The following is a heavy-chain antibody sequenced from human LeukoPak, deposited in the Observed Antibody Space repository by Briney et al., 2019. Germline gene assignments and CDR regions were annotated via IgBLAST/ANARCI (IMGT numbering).Heavy chain of an antibody. CDR1: GGSISSSSYY. CDR2: IYYIGST. D-gene: IGHD3-22*01. V-gene: IGHV4-39*01. CDR3: ATAMIVVAVFDY. J-gene: IGHJ4*02. Sequence: SETLSLTCTVSGGSISSSSYYWGWIRQPPGKGLEWIGSIYYIGSTYYHPSLTSRVTISVDTSKNEFSLKLSSVAAADTAVYYCATAMIVVAVFDYWGQGTLVTVSS.